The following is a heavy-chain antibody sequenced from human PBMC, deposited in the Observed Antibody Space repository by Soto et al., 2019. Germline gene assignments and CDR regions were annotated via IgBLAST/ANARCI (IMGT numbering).Heavy chain of an antibody. V-gene: IGHV3-53*04. J-gene: IGHJ6*03. CDR1: GFTVGGNY. D-gene: IGHD2-2*01. Sequence: AGGSLRLSCAASGFTVGGNYMSWVRQAPGKGLEWVSVIYSGGSTYYADSVKGRFTISRHNSKNTLYLQMNSLRAEDTAVYYCARDSVGYCSSTSCYGRVYYYYMDVWGKGTTVTVSS. CDR3: ARDSVGYCSSTSCYGRVYYYYMDV. CDR2: IYSGGST.